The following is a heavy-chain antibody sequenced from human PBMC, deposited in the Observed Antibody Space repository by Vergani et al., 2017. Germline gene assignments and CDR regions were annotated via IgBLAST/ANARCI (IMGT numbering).Heavy chain of an antibody. J-gene: IGHJ6*02. V-gene: IGHV3-21*06. Sequence: VQLVESGGGLVKPGGSLRLSCAASGFTFSDFSMSLVRQAPGKGLEWVAFIGSSGPYINYADSVKGRFIISRDNTNNSLFLQLRSLSAEDAAVYYGARDCTSGGCPDNYGMDVWGQGATVTVSS. CDR2: IGSSGPYI. D-gene: IGHD2-8*01. CDR3: ARDCTSGGCPDNYGMDV. CDR1: GFTFSDFS.